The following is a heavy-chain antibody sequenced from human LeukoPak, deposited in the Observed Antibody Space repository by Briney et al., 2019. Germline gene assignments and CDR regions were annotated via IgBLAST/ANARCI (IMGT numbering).Heavy chain of an antibody. CDR1: GGSISSYY. CDR3: ARLPRYFDWLSADY. V-gene: IGHV4-59*12. Sequence: SETLSLTCTVSGGSISSYYWSWIRQPPGKGLEWIGYIYYSGSTNYNPSLKSRVTISVDTSKNQFSLKLSSVTAADTAVYYCARLPRYFDWLSADYWGQGTLVTVSS. CDR2: IYYSGST. J-gene: IGHJ4*02. D-gene: IGHD3-9*01.